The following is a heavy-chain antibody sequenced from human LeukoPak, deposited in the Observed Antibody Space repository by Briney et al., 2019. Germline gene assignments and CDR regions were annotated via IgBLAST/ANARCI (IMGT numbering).Heavy chain of an antibody. CDR2: INHSGST. CDR3: ARKLGRGYYFDY. Sequence: PSETLSLTCAVYGGSFSGYYWSWIRQPPGKGLEWIGEINHSGSTNYNPSLKSRVTISVDTSKNQFSLKLSSVTAADTAVYYCARKLGRGYYFDYWGQGTLVTVSS. J-gene: IGHJ4*02. V-gene: IGHV4-34*01. D-gene: IGHD3-10*01. CDR1: GGSFSGYY.